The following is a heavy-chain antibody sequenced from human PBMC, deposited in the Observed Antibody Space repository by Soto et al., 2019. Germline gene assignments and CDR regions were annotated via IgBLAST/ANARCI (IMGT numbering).Heavy chain of an antibody. J-gene: IGHJ2*01. CDR1: GYTLTRYG. CDR2: ISAYNANT. D-gene: IGHD1-20*01. V-gene: IGHV1-18*01. CDR3: AREVFRYFDL. Sequence: QVHLVQSGAEVKKPGASVKVSCKASGYTLTRYGITWVRQAPGQGLAWMGSISAYNANTNYAQKLQGRLTMTTDTSTSTAYMELRSLTSDDTAVYYCAREVFRYFDLWGRGTLVSVSS.